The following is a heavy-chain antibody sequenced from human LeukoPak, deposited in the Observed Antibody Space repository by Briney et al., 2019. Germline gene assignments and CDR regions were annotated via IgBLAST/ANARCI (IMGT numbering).Heavy chain of an antibody. J-gene: IGHJ4*02. V-gene: IGHV3-23*01. Sequence: RSGGSLGLSCAASGFTFSSYAMSWVRQAPGKGLEWVSAISGSGGSTYYADSVKGRFTISRDNSKNTLYLQMNSLRAEDTAVYYCAKATQLGYCSSTSCSNFDYWGQGTLVTVSS. CDR1: GFTFSSYA. CDR3: AKATQLGYCSSTSCSNFDY. CDR2: ISGSGGST. D-gene: IGHD2-2*01.